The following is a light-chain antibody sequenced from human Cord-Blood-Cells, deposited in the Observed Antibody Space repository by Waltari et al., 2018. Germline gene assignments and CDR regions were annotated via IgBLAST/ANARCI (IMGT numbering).Light chain of an antibody. CDR1: QSVSSN. V-gene: IGKV3-15*01. CDR3: QQYNNWPYT. CDR2: GAS. Sequence: IVMTYSPATLSVSPGERATLSCRTSQSVSSNLAWYQQTPGHAPRLPIYGASTRTTGIPARFSGSGCETEFSLTISSLQSEDYAVYYCQQYNNWPYTFGQGTKLEIK. J-gene: IGKJ2*01.